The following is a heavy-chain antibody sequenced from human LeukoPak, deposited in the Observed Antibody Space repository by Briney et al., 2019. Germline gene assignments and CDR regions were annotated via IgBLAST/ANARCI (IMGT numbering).Heavy chain of an antibody. D-gene: IGHD1-1*01. V-gene: IGHV3-23*01. J-gene: IGHJ5*02. CDR1: GFTISFSA. Sequence: PGGSLRLSCAASGFTISFSAMSWVRQAPGKGLEWVSAISNSGENTHYADSVKGRFTISRDNSKNTLYLQMNSLRAEDTAVYYCAKEYKFDPWGRGTLVTVSS. CDR2: ISNSGENT. CDR3: AKEYKFDP.